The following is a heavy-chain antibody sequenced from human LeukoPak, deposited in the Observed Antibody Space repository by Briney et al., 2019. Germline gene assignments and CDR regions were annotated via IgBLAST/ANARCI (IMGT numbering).Heavy chain of an antibody. D-gene: IGHD1-26*01. J-gene: IGHJ4*01. Sequence: GGSLRLSCAASGFTFSNYVMTWVRQSPGKGLEWVSAISGSGGHTYYADSVKGRFTISRDSSTNTVYLQMNSLGAEDTAVYYCAKGREEWELKRPYDYWGHGTLVTVSS. CDR1: GFTFSNYV. CDR2: ISGSGGHT. CDR3: AKGREEWELKRPYDY. V-gene: IGHV3-23*01.